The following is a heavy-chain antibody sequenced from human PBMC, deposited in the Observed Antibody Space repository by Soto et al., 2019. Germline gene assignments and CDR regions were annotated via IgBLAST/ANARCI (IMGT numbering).Heavy chain of an antibody. J-gene: IGHJ4*02. CDR3: ARGLGYSSGLFY. V-gene: IGHV4-61*01. Sequence: SETLSLTCTVSGGSVSSGSYYWSWIRQPPGKGLEWIGYIYYSGSTNYNPSLKGRVTISVDTSKNQFSLKLSSVTAADTAVYYCARGLGYSSGLFYWGQGTLVTVSS. CDR2: IYYSGST. CDR1: GGSVSSGSYY. D-gene: IGHD6-19*01.